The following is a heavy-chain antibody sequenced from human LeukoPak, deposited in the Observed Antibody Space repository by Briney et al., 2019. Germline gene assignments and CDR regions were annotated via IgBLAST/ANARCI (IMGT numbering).Heavy chain of an antibody. Sequence: PSETLSLTCTVSGGPISSYYWSWIRQPPGKGLEWIGYIYYSGSTNYNPSLKSRVTISVDTSKNQFSLKLSSVTAADTAVYYCATGRGYFDYWGQGTLVTVSS. CDR1: GGPISSYY. CDR3: ATGRGYFDY. D-gene: IGHD3-16*01. V-gene: IGHV4-59*08. J-gene: IGHJ4*02. CDR2: IYYSGST.